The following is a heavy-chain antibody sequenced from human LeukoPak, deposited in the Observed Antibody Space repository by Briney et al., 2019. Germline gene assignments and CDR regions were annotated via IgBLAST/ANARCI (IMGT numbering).Heavy chain of an antibody. V-gene: IGHV4-30-4*01. CDR1: GGSISSGDYY. CDR2: IYYSGST. D-gene: IGHD5-18*01. Sequence: SETLSLTCTVSGGSISSGDYYWSWIRQPPGKGLEWIGYIYYSGSTYYNPSLKSRVTISVDTSKNQFSLKLSSVTAVDTAVYYCARDCTDTAMVSNWYFDLWGRGTLVTVSS. CDR3: ARDCTDTAMVSNWYFDL. J-gene: IGHJ2*01.